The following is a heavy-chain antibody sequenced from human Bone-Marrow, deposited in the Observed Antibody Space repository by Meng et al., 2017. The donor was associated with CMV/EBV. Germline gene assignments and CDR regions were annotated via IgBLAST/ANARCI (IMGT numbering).Heavy chain of an antibody. Sequence: SETLSLTCSVSGGSISSDTYYWGWIRQPPGKGLEWIGAIYHSGGIYYSPSLKSRVTISVDTSKNQFSLKLSSVTAADTAVYYCARGVRGIAARPPLWYYGMDVWGQGTTVTVSS. V-gene: IGHV4-39*07. CDR2: IYHSGGI. J-gene: IGHJ6*02. D-gene: IGHD6-6*01. CDR1: GGSISSDTYY. CDR3: ARGVRGIAARPPLWYYGMDV.